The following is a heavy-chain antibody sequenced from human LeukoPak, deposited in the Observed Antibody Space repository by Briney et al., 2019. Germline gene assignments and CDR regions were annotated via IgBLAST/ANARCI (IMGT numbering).Heavy chain of an antibody. D-gene: IGHD3-22*01. CDR2: IYYTGST. CDR1: GASITSYY. J-gene: IGHJ4*02. CDR3: ARGHDSSGYYYYFDY. Sequence: PSETLSLTCTVSGASITSYYWSWIRQPPGKGLEWIGYIYYTGSTNYNPSLKSRVTISVDTSKNQFSLKLSSVTAADTAVYYCARGHDSSGYYYYFDYWGQGTLVTVSS. V-gene: IGHV4-59*12.